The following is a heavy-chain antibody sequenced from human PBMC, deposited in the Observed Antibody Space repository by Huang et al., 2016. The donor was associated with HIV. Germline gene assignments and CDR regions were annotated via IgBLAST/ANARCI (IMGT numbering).Heavy chain of an antibody. Sequence: EVQLVESGGGLVQPGGSLKLSCAASGLTFSGSAMPWVRQGSAKGLEWVGRIRSTANSYATAYAASVKGRFTISRDDSKNTAYLQMNSLKTEDTAVYYCWISVVTASGYWGQGTLVTVSS. CDR3: WISVVTASGY. D-gene: IGHD2-21*02. V-gene: IGHV3-73*02. CDR1: GLTFSGSA. CDR2: IRSTANSYAT. J-gene: IGHJ4*02.